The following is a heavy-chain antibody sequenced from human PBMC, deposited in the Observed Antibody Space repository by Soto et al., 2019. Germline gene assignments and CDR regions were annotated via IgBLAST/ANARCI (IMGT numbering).Heavy chain of an antibody. J-gene: IGHJ4*02. V-gene: IGHV3-30-3*02. D-gene: IGHD6-19*01. Sequence: PGGSLRLSCAASGFTFSSYAMHWVRQAPGKGLEWVAVISYDGSNKYYADSVKGRFTISRDNSKNTLYLQMNSLGAEDTAVYYCAKTVPGTKYWGQGTLVTVSS. CDR1: GFTFSSYA. CDR3: AKTVPGTKY. CDR2: ISYDGSNK.